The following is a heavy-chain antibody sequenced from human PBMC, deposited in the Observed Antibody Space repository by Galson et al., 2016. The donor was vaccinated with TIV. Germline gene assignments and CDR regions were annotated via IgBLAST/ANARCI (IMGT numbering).Heavy chain of an antibody. CDR1: GYTFTSNG. J-gene: IGHJ5*02. CDR2: INTATGYT. Sequence: SVKVSCKASGYTFTSNGIHWMRQAPGQRLEWMGCINTATGYTRYSQTFQDRITITRDTSASTAYMELSSLRSEDTATYYCARLGYCSSMSCFQFDPWGQGTLVSVSS. D-gene: IGHD2-2*01. CDR3: ARLGYCSSMSCFQFDP. V-gene: IGHV1-3*04.